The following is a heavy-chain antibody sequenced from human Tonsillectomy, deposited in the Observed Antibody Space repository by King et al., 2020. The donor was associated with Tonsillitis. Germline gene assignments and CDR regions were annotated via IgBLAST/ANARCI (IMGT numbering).Heavy chain of an antibody. V-gene: IGHV3-33*01. J-gene: IGHJ3*02. Sequence: QVQLVESGGGVVQPGRSLRLSCAASGFTFSSYGIHWVRQAPGKGLEWVAVIWTDGSNKYYADSVTGRFTISRDNSKSTLYLQMNSLRAEDTAVYYCARWASGGDAFEIWGQGTMVTVSS. CDR3: ARWASGGDAFEI. CDR1: GFTFSSYG. CDR2: IWTDGSNK. D-gene: IGHD1-26*01.